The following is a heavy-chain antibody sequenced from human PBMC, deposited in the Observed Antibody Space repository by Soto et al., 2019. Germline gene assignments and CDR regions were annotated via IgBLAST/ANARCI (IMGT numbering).Heavy chain of an antibody. Sequence: EVQLVESGGGLVQPGGSLKLSCAASGFAFSVSAMHWVRQASGKGLEWVGRIRSKGNNFATEYAASVKGRFTISRDDSMNMAYLQMNSLKTEDTAVYYCTRFSATESWFFEFWGRGTLVTVSS. CDR2: IRSKGNNFAT. V-gene: IGHV3-73*02. CDR1: GFAFSVSA. CDR3: TRFSATESWFFEF. J-gene: IGHJ2*01. D-gene: IGHD2-21*02.